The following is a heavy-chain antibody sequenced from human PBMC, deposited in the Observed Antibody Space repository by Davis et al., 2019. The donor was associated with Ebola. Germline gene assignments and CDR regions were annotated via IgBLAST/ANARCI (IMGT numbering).Heavy chain of an antibody. CDR2: IDPSDSYT. CDR3: AINMVDYYHYYMNV. CDR1: GYSFTTYW. D-gene: IGHD2-8*01. V-gene: IGHV5-10-1*01. Sequence: GESLKISCRGSGYSFTTYWINWVRQIPGKGLEWMGRIDPSDSYTEYSPSFRGHVFISADKSISTAYLQWSSLTASDTAMYFCAINMVDYYHYYMNVWARGTTVIVSS. J-gene: IGHJ6*03.